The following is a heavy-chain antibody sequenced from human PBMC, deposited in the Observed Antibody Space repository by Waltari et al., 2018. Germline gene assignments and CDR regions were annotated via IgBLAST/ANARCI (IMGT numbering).Heavy chain of an antibody. Sequence: QVQLVQSGAEVKKPGASVKVSCKASGYTFTSYGISWVRQAPGQGLEWVGWISGYKGKTNDAQKLQGRVTMTTATSTSTAYMELRSLRSDDTAVYYCARDLSPGRVQGVIITTYWFDPWGQGTLVTVSS. J-gene: IGHJ5*02. CDR3: ARDLSPGRVQGVIITTYWFDP. CDR2: ISGYKGKT. CDR1: GYTFTSYG. V-gene: IGHV1-18*01. D-gene: IGHD3-10*01.